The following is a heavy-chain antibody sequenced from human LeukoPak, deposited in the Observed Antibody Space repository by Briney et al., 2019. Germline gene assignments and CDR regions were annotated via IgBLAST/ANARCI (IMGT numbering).Heavy chain of an antibody. J-gene: IGHJ4*02. V-gene: IGHV5-51*01. Sequence: GESLKISCKGSGYSFTSYWIGWVRQMPGKGLEWMGIIYPGDSDTRYSPSFQGQVTISADKSISTAYLQWSSLKASDTAMYYCARGYCGGDCYANYFDHWGQGTLVTVSS. CDR3: ARGYCGGDCYANYFDH. CDR2: IYPGDSDT. CDR1: GYSFTSYW. D-gene: IGHD2-21*02.